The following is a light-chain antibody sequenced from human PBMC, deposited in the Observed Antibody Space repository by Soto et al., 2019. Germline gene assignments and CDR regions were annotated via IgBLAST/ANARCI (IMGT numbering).Light chain of an antibody. CDR2: GAS. V-gene: IGKV3-15*01. CDR3: HQYNNWPSGT. CDR1: QSVRTD. J-gene: IGKJ1*01. Sequence: ETVLTQSPATLSVSPGEGATLSCRASQSVRTDLAWYQQKPGQAPRLLIYGASTRATGIPARFSGSGSGTEFTLTINSLQSEDFAVYYCHQYNNWPSGTFGRGTTVEIK.